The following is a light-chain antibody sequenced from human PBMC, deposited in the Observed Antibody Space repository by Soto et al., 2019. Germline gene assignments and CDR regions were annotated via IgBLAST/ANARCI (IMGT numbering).Light chain of an antibody. CDR2: GAS. V-gene: IGKV3D-20*02. CDR1: QSVSSSY. J-gene: IGKJ5*01. CDR3: QQRSNCPIT. Sequence: DIVLTQSPCTLSLSPGERATLSCRASQSVSSSYLAWYQQKPGQAPRLLIYGASTRATGIPARFSGSGSGTDFTLTISSLEPEDFALYYCQQRSNCPITFGQGTRLEIK.